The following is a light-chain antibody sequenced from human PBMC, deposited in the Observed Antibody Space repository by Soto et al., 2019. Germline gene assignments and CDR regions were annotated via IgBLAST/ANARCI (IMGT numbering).Light chain of an antibody. CDR3: QQSYSAPWT. CDR1: QSISTY. V-gene: IGKV1-39*01. J-gene: IGKJ1*01. Sequence: DIQMTQSPSSLAASVGARVTITCRASQSISTYLNWYQQKLGKAPKVLIFDASRLQSGVASRFSGSGSGTDFTLTISSLQPEDSATYYCQQSYSAPWTFGQETKLQVK. CDR2: DAS.